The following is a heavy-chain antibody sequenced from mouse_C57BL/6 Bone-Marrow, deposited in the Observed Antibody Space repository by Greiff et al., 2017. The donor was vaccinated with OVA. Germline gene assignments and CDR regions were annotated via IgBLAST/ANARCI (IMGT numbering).Heavy chain of an antibody. CDR3: ASPLYYGSSSHAMDY. CDR1: GYAFTNYL. Sequence: VQLQQSGAELVRPGTSVKVSCKASGYAFTNYLIEWVKQRPGQGLEWIGVINPGSGGTNYNEKFKGKATLTADKSSSTAYMQLSSLTSVDSAVYFCASPLYYGSSSHAMDYWGQGTSVTVSA. D-gene: IGHD1-1*01. V-gene: IGHV1-54*01. CDR2: INPGSGGT. J-gene: IGHJ4*01.